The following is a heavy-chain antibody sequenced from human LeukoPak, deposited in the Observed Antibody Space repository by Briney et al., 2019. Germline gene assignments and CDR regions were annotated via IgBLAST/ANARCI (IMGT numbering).Heavy chain of an antibody. D-gene: IGHD1-26*01. J-gene: IGHJ1*01. CDR2: LDPADGAR. CDR1: GYSLNELS. V-gene: IGHV1-24*01. Sequence: ASVKVSCKVSGYSLNELSIHWVRQAPGQGLEWMGRLDPADGARIYAQKFQGRVTMTEDTSTDTAYMELSSLRSEDTAVYYCATGTPWQLLCLQHCGQGTLVTASS. CDR3: ATGTPWQLLCLQH.